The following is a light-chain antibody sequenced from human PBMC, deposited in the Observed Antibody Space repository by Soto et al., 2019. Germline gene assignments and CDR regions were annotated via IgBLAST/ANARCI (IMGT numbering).Light chain of an antibody. V-gene: IGLV1-47*01. CDR2: RNN. Sequence: QSVLTQPPSASGTPGQRVTISCSGSSSNIGGNYVYWYQQLPGRAPKLLIYRNNQRPSGVPDRFSGSKSGTSASLAIGGLRSEDEAEYYCAAWDDSLSGVVFGGGTKLTVL. J-gene: IGLJ2*01. CDR1: SSNIGGNY. CDR3: AAWDDSLSGVV.